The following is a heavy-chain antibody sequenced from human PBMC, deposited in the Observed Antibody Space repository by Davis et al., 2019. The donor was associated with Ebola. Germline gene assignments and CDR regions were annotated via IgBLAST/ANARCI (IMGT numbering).Heavy chain of an antibody. V-gene: IGHV4-59*01. CDR3: ARSGDHAFDI. D-gene: IGHD4-17*01. CDR1: GGSISSYY. CDR2: IYYSGST. Sequence: PSETLSLTCTVSGGSISSYYWSWIRQPPGKGLEWIGYIYYSGSTNYNPSLKSRVTISVDTSKNQFSLKLSSVTAADTAVYYCARSGDHAFDIWGQGTMVTVSS. J-gene: IGHJ3*02.